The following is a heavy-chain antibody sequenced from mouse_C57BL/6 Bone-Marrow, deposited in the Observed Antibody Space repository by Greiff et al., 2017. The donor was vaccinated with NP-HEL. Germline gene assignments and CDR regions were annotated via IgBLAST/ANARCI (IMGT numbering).Heavy chain of an antibody. CDR3: ARRELSYAMGY. V-gene: IGHV5-6*01. D-gene: IGHD1-1*02. Sequence: EVHLVESGGDLVKPGGSLKLSCAASGFTFSSYGMSWVRQTPDKRLEWVATISSGGSYTYYLDSVKGRFTISRDNAKNTLYLQMSRLKSEDTAMYYGARRELSYAMGYWGQGTSVTVSS. CDR1: GFTFSSYG. CDR2: ISSGGSYT. J-gene: IGHJ4*01.